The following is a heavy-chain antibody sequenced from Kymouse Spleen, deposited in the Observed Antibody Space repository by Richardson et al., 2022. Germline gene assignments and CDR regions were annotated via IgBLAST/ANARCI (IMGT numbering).Heavy chain of an antibody. D-gene: IGHD1-20*01,IGHD1-7*01. CDR2: IGTAGDT. J-gene: IGHJ6*02. V-gene: IGHV3-13*01. CDR1: GFTFSSYD. Sequence: EVQLVESGGGLVQPGGSLRLSCAASGFTFSSYDMHWVRQATGKGLEWVSAIGTAGDTYYPGSVKGRFTISRENAKNSLYLQMNSLRAGDTAVYYCARYNWNYYYYYGMDVWGQGTTVTVSS. CDR3: ARYNWNYYYYYGMDV.